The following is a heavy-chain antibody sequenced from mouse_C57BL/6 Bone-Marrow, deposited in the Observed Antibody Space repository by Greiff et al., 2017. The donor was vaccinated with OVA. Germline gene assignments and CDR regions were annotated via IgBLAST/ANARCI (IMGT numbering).Heavy chain of an antibody. CDR2: IHPSDSDT. D-gene: IGHD1-1*01. Sequence: QAQLQQPGAELVKPGASVKVSCKASGYTFTSYWMHWVKQRPGQGLEWIGRIHPSDSDTNYNQKFKGKATLTVAKSSSTAYMQLSSLTSEDSAVYYCAIEDYYGSSSSWGQGTTLTVSS. J-gene: IGHJ2*01. CDR3: AIEDYYGSSSS. CDR1: GYTFTSYW. V-gene: IGHV1-74*01.